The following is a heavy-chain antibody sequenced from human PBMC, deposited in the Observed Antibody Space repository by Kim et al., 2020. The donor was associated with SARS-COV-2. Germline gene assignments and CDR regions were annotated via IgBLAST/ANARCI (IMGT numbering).Heavy chain of an antibody. CDR1: GFTFTTYG. D-gene: IGHD6-13*01. CDR3: TRGGAAGTFDY. CDR2: VDGDGRRT. Sequence: GGSLRLSCAASGFTFTTYGMHWVRQAPGKGLVWVSHVDGDGRRTTYADSVKGRFTVSRDNAKNTLYLQMNGLSAEDTAIYYCTRGGAAGTFDYWGYGILVTASS. J-gene: IGHJ4*03. V-gene: IGHV3-74*01.